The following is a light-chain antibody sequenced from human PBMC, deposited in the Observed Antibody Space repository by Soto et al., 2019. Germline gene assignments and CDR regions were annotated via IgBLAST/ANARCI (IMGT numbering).Light chain of an antibody. Sequence: EIVLPQSPATLSLSPGERATLSCRASQSVGSYLAWFQQAPGQAPRLLIDDTSNRATGIPARCSGSGSGTEFTLTSSSLQAEDFAVYYWQQYNNWPTVGQGTKVDIK. CDR3: QQYNNWPT. CDR2: DTS. CDR1: QSVGSY. J-gene: IGKJ1*01. V-gene: IGKV3-11*01.